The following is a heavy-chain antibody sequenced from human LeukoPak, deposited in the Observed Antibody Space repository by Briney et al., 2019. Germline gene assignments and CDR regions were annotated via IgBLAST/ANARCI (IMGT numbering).Heavy chain of an antibody. CDR1: GYTFPSYL. CDR3: ARTAARRFDY. CDR2: INPTGGST. J-gene: IGHJ4*02. V-gene: IGHV1-46*03. Sequence: ASVKVSCKASGYTFPSYLMHWVRQAPGQGLEWMGIINPTGGSTTYAQKFQGRVTMARDTSTSTVYMELSSLRSDDTAVYYCARTAARRFDYWGQGTLVTVSS. D-gene: IGHD6-6*01.